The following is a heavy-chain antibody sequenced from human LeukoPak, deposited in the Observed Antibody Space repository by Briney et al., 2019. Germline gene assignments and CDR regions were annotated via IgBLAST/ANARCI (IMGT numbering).Heavy chain of an antibody. J-gene: IGHJ6*02. CDR1: GFTFSNFG. CDR3: AREGVPGDYYGMDV. V-gene: IGHV3-33*01. D-gene: IGHD3-10*01. CDR2: IWYGGSNK. Sequence: GGPLRLSCAASGFTFSNFGMHWVRQAPGKGLEWVAVIWYGGSNKHYADSVQGRFTISRDNSKNTVDLQMNSLRAEDTAVYYCAREGVPGDYYGMDVWGQGTTVTVSS.